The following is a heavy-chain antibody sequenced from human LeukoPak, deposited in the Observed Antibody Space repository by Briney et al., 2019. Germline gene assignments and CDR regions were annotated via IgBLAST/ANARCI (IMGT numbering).Heavy chain of an antibody. CDR3: ARGPYCSSTSCYRNFDY. J-gene: IGHJ4*02. Sequence: ASVKVSCKASGYTFTGYYMHWVRQAPGQGLEWMGWINPNSGGTNYAQKFQGRVTMTRDTSISTAYMELSRLRSDDTAVYYCARGPYCSSTSCYRNFDYWGQGTLVTVSS. CDR2: INPNSGGT. CDR1: GYTFTGYY. V-gene: IGHV1-2*02. D-gene: IGHD2-2*02.